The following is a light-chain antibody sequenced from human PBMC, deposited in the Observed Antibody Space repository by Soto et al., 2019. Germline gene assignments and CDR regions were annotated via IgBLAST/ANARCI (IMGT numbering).Light chain of an antibody. Sequence: EIVLTQSPGTLSLSPGERATLSCRASQSVSSSYLAWYQQKPGQAPRLLIYGASSRATGIPDRFSGSGSGTDFTLTISRLEPKDFAVYYCQQYGSSPPTTFGGGTKVEIK. CDR2: GAS. CDR1: QSVSSSY. J-gene: IGKJ4*01. CDR3: QQYGSSPPTT. V-gene: IGKV3-20*01.